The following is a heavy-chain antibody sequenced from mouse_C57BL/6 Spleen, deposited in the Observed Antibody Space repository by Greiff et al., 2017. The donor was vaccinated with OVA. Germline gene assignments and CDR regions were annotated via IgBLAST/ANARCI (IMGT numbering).Heavy chain of an antibody. V-gene: IGHV1-53*01. CDR1: GYTFTSYW. CDR3: ARSTNWDSYWYFDV. D-gene: IGHD4-1*01. CDR2: INPSNGGT. Sequence: QVQLKQPGTELVKPGASVKLSCKASGYTFTSYWMHWVKQRPGQGLEWIGNINPSNGGTNYNEKFKSKATLTVDKSSSTAYMQLSSLTSEDSAVYYCARSTNWDSYWYFDVWGTGTTVTVSS. J-gene: IGHJ1*03.